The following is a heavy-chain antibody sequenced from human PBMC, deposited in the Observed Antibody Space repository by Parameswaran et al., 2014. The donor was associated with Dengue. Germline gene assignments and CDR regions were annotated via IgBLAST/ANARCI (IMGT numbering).Heavy chain of an antibody. CDR2: ISSSSSYI. J-gene: IGHJ5*02. V-gene: IGHV3-21*01. Sequence: WIRQPPGKGLEWVSSISSSSSYIYYADSVKGRFTISRDNAKNSLYLQMNSLRAEDTAVYYCAREGGENYDFWSGHTGLVFDPWGQGTLVTVSS. CDR3: AREGGENYDFWSGHTGLVFDP. D-gene: IGHD3-3*01.